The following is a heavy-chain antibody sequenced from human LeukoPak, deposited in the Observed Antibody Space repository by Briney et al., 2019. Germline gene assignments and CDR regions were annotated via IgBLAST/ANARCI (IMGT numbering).Heavy chain of an antibody. D-gene: IGHD3-22*01. CDR1: GGSFSGYY. CDR3: ARHFREYYDSSGYHYYFDY. CDR2: INHSGST. Sequence: SETLSLTCAVYGGSFSGYYWSWIRQPPGKGLEWIGEINHSGSTNYNPSLKSRVTISVDTSKNQFSLKLSSVTAADTAVYYCARHFREYYDSSGYHYYFDYWGQGTLVTVSS. V-gene: IGHV4-34*01. J-gene: IGHJ4*02.